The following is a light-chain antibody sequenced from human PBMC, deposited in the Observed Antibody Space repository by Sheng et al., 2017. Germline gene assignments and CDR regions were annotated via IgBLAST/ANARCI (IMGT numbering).Light chain of an antibody. CDR2: AAS. J-gene: IGKJ3*01. CDR3: QQANSFPFT. V-gene: IGKV1-12*01. Sequence: DIQMTQSPSTLSASEGDRVSITCRASQSVRNWLAWYQQKPGKAPKFLIYAASSLQSGVPSRFSGSGSGTDFTLTISSLQPEDFATYYCQQANSFPFTFGPGTKVDIK. CDR1: QSVRNW.